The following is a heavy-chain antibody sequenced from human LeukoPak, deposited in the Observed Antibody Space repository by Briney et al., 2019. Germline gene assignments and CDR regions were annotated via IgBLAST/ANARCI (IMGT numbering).Heavy chain of an antibody. CDR2: IKSVSDGETT. D-gene: IGHD3-10*01. CDR3: TTLWLGPEY. J-gene: IGHJ4*02. CDR1: GFSFSNAW. Sequence: AGGSLRLSCAVSGFSFSNAWINWVRQAPGKGLECVGRIKSVSDGETTDYAAPVKGRFTISRDDSRSTLYLQMHSLRTEDTAVYYCTTLWLGPEYWGQGTLVTVSS. V-gene: IGHV3-15*01.